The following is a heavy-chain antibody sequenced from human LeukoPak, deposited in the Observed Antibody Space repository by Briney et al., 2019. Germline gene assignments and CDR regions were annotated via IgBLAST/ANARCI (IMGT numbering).Heavy chain of an antibody. D-gene: IGHD4-17*01. CDR1: AFTLSSYW. CDR3: AGAPATTFAFPI. J-gene: IGHJ3*02. Sequence: GGSLRLSCTASAFTLSSYWMHWVRQAPGKGLVWVSRVNSDASSTTYADSVKGRFTISRDNAKNTLYLQMNSLRAEDTAVYYCAGAPATTFAFPIWGQGTMVTVSS. V-gene: IGHV3-74*03. CDR2: VNSDASST.